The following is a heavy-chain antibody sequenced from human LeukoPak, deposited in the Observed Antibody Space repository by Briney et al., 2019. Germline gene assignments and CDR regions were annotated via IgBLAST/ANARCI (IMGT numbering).Heavy chain of an antibody. CDR1: GFSFSSYG. D-gene: IGHD4-17*01. CDR3: ARAPGYYGDPFDY. Sequence: GTSLRLSCAASGFSFSSYGMHWVRQAPGKGLEWVAVIWYDGSNKYYADSVKGRFTISRDNSKNTLYLQMNSLRAEDTAVYYCARAPGYYGDPFDYWGQGTLVTVSS. V-gene: IGHV3-33*01. CDR2: IWYDGSNK. J-gene: IGHJ4*02.